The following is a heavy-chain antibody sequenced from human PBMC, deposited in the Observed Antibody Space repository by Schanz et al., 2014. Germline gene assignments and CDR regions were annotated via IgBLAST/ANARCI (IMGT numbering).Heavy chain of an antibody. D-gene: IGHD2-8*02. Sequence: QGQLVQSGPEVKEPGASVKVSCEASRYTFNTYGLNWVRQAPGQGLEWMGWISAYNGNTNYAQKLQGRITVTTDTSTSTVYLELSSLRSDDTAMYYCATMWGYCTATACQILEVLDVWGQGTMXTVSS. J-gene: IGHJ3*01. CDR1: RYTFNTYG. CDR2: ISAYNGNT. CDR3: ATMWGYCTATACQILEVLDV. V-gene: IGHV1-18*01.